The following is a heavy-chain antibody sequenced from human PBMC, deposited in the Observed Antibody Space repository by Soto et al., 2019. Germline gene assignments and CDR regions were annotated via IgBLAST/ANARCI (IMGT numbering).Heavy chain of an antibody. V-gene: IGHV3-11*04. D-gene: IGHD3-10*02. Sequence: GGSLRLSCAVSGTTVSDYSMSWIRQAPGKGLEFVSYINSGGNMISYADSVKGRLTISRDNAKNSLYLQMNSLRAEDTAVYYCARDMFGLGRTIDYWGQGALVTVSS. CDR3: ARDMFGLGRTIDY. CDR1: GTTVSDYS. J-gene: IGHJ4*02. CDR2: INSGGNMI.